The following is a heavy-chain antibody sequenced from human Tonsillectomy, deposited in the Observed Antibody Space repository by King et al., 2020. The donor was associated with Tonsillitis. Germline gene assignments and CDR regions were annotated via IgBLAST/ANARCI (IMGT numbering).Heavy chain of an antibody. J-gene: IGHJ1*01. CDR1: GGSFSGYY. V-gene: IGHV4-34*01. CDR2: INHSGST. CDR3: ARGYIGGQWLGLEYFQH. Sequence: VQLQQWGAGLLKPSETLSLTCAVYGGSFSGYYWSWIRQPPGKGLEWIGEINHSGSTNYNPSLKSRVTISVDTSKNQFSLKLSSVTAADTAVYYFARGYIGGQWLGLEYFQHWGQGTLVTVSS. D-gene: IGHD6-19*01.